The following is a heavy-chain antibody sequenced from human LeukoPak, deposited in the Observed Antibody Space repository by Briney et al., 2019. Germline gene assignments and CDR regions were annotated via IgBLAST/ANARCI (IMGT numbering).Heavy chain of an antibody. CDR1: GFTFSSYA. Sequence: GGSLRLSCAASGFTFSSYAMSWVRQAPGKGLEWVSAISGSGGSTYYADSVKGRFTISRDNSKNTLYLQMNSLRAEDTAVYYCAAPPPIVVVPAAIPVGWFDPWGQGTLVTVSS. CDR3: AAPPPIVVVPAAIPVGWFDP. D-gene: IGHD2-2*01. J-gene: IGHJ5*02. V-gene: IGHV3-23*01. CDR2: ISGSGGST.